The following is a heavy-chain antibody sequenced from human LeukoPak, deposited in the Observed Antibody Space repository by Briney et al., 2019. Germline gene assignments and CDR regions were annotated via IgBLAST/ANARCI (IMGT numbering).Heavy chain of an antibody. Sequence: GGSLRLSCAASGFTFSTYAMSWIRQAPGKGLEWVGFIRSKAYGETADYAASVKGRFTISRDDSKAIAYLQMNSLKTEDTAVYHCTRDRGAYNLYDYWGQGTLVTVSS. CDR2: IRSKAYGETA. J-gene: IGHJ4*02. D-gene: IGHD1-1*01. V-gene: IGHV3-49*03. CDR1: GFTFSTYA. CDR3: TRDRGAYNLYDY.